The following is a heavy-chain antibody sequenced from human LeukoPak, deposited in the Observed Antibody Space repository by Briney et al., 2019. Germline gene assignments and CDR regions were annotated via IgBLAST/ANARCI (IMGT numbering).Heavy chain of an antibody. Sequence: SETLSLTCAVYGGPFSDYYWSWIRQPPGKGLEWIGEINHSGSTNYNPSLKSRVTISVDTSKNQFSLKLSSVTAADTAVYYCARGGSPITMVRGVRGARNWFDPWGQGTLVTVSS. CDR3: ARGGSPITMVRGVRGARNWFDP. V-gene: IGHV4-34*01. CDR2: INHSGST. J-gene: IGHJ5*02. D-gene: IGHD3-10*01. CDR1: GGPFSDYY.